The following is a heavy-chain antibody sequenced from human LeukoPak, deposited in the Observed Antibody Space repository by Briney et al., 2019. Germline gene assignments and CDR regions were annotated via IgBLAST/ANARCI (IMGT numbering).Heavy chain of an antibody. CDR2: ISSGSSYI. V-gene: IGHV3-21*01. D-gene: IGHD2-8*02. J-gene: IGHJ4*02. Sequence: GGSLRLSCAASGFPFSSYTMNWVRQAPGKGLEWVSSISSGSSYIYYADSVKGRFTISRDNAKNSLYLLMNNLRAEDTAVYYCARDRRYFDTGGLGGPDYWGQGTLVTVSS. CDR3: ARDRRYFDTGGLGGPDY. CDR1: GFPFSSYT.